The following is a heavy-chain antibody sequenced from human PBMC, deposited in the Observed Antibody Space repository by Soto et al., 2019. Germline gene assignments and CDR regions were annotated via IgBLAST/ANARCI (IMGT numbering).Heavy chain of an antibody. CDR2: ISYDGSNK. CDR3: ARDIAPSIQLWGGEGPSYYYYYGMDV. CDR1: GFTFSSYA. J-gene: IGHJ6*02. D-gene: IGHD5-18*01. Sequence: QVQLVESGGGVVQPGRSLRLSCAASGFTFSSYAMHWVRQAPGKGLEWVAFISYDGSNKYYADSVKGRFTISRDNSKNTLYLQMNSLRAEDTAVYYCARDIAPSIQLWGGEGPSYYYYYGMDVWGQGTTVTVSS. V-gene: IGHV3-30-3*01.